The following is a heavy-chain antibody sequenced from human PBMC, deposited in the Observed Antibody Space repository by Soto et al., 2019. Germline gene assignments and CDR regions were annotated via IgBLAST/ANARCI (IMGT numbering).Heavy chain of an antibody. CDR3: AKSNSVRGVYETYYYYGMDV. V-gene: IGHV1-18*01. D-gene: IGHD3-10*01. Sequence: ASVKVSCKASGYIFVNYGIAWVRQAPGQGLEWMGWISPYSGNTHYASKVQGRLTMTTDTSTSTAYMDLGSLRAEDTAVYYCAKSNSVRGVYETYYYYGMDVWGQGTTVTVSS. J-gene: IGHJ6*02. CDR1: GYIFVNYG. CDR2: ISPYSGNT.